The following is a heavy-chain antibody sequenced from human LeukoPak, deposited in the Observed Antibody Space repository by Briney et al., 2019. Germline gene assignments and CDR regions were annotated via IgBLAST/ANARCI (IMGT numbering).Heavy chain of an antibody. CDR2: IYYSGST. CDR1: GGSISSYY. D-gene: IGHD3-10*01. J-gene: IGHJ4*02. V-gene: IGHV4-59*12. CDR3: ARDRAVRHADY. Sequence: SETLSLTCTVSGGSISSYYWSWIRQPPGKGLEWIGYIYYSGSTNYNPSLKSRVTISVDTSKNQFSLKLSSVTAADTAVYYCARDRAVRHADYWGQGTLVTVSS.